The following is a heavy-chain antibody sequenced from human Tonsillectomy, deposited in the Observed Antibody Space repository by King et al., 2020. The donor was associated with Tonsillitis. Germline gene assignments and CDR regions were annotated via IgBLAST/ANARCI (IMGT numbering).Heavy chain of an antibody. V-gene: IGHV3-11*01. CDR2: IISSGSTI. D-gene: IGHD3-22*01. CDR3: ARDRPSYYYDSKNAFDI. CDR1: GFTFSDYY. J-gene: IGHJ3*02. Sequence: VQLVESGGGLVKPGGSLRLSCAASGFTFSDYYMSWIRQAPGKGLEWVSYIISSGSTIYYADSVKGRFTISRDNAKNSLYLQMNSLRAEDTAVYYCARDRPSYYYDSKNAFDIWGQGTMVTVSS.